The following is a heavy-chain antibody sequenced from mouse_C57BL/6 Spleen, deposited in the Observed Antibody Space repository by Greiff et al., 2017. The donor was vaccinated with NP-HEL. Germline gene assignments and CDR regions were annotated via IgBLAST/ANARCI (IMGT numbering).Heavy chain of an antibody. V-gene: IGHV3-3*01. CDR2: TFYSGIT. D-gene: IGHD1-1*01. J-gene: IGHJ4*01. CDR3: ARDSYYGSFYAMDY. CDR1: GFSINSDCY. Sequence: EVMLVESGPSLVRPSQTLSLTCTVTGFSINSDCYWIWIRQFPGNKLEYIGYTFYSGITYYNPSLESRTYITRDTSKNQFSLKLSSVTTEDTATYYCARDSYYGSFYAMDYWGQGTSVTVSS.